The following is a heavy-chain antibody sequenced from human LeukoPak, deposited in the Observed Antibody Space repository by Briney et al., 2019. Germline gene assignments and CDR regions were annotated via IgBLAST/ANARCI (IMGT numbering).Heavy chain of an antibody. Sequence: PGGSLRLSCAASGFTFSGSAMHWVRQASGKGLEWVGRIRSKANSYATAYAASVKGRFTISRDDSKNTAYLQMNSPKTEDTAVYYCFIYDSSGYYLRDYWGQGTLVTVSS. V-gene: IGHV3-73*01. CDR1: GFTFSGSA. CDR2: IRSKANSYAT. CDR3: FIYDSSGYYLRDY. D-gene: IGHD3-22*01. J-gene: IGHJ4*02.